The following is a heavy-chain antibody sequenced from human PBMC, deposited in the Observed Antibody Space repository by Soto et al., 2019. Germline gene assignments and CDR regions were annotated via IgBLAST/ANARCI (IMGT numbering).Heavy chain of an antibody. CDR1: GYPFSDNQ. CDR3: ARKHSLDYIRWGLDP. J-gene: IGHJ5*02. D-gene: IGHD4-4*01. Sequence: ASVKVSCKASGYPFSDNQIHWLRRAPGQGLEWMGRINPKSDDTNYAQKFQGRVTMARDTSIDTAYLELTGLTSDDTATYYCARKHSLDYIRWGLDPWGQGTLVTVS. CDR2: INPKSDDT. V-gene: IGHV1-2*02.